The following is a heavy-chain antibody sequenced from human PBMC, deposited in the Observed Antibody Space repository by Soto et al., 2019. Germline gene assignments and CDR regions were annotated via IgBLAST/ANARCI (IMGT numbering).Heavy chain of an antibody. J-gene: IGHJ6*02. Sequence: EVQLLESGGGLVQPGGSLRLSCAASGFTFSSYAMKWVRQAPGKGLEWVSLIGESGTPTYYADSVKGRFTISSYNSGNTMFLERYSLGGEDTGGYYCASYLPAVRYDGMDVWGQGATVTVS. V-gene: IGHV3-23*01. CDR1: GFTFSSYA. CDR3: ASYLPAVRYDGMDV. D-gene: IGHD2-2*01. CDR2: IGESGTPT.